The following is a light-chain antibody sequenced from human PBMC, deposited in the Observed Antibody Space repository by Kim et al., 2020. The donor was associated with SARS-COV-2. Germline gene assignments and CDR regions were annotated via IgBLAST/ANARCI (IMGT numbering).Light chain of an antibody. CDR1: KLGDKY. CDR3: QAWDSRV. CDR2: QDS. Sequence: SVSVSPGQTASITFSGDKLGDKYACWYQQKPGQSPVLVIYQDSKRPSGIPERFSGSNSGNTATLTISGTQAMDEADYYCQAWDSRVFGGGTQLTVL. J-gene: IGLJ3*02. V-gene: IGLV3-1*01.